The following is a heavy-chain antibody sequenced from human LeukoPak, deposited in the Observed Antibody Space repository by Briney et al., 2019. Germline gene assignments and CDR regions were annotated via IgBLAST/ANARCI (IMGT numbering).Heavy chain of an antibody. CDR3: ARDEMTTVTHVDY. D-gene: IGHD4-17*01. CDR2: FDPEDGET. CDR1: GYTLTELS. V-gene: IGHV1-24*01. J-gene: IGHJ4*02. Sequence: GASVKVSCKVSGYTLTELSMHWVRQAPGKGLEWMGGFDPEDGETIYAQKLQGRVTMTTDTSTSTAYMELRSLRSDDTAVYYCARDEMTTVTHVDYWGQGTLVTVSS.